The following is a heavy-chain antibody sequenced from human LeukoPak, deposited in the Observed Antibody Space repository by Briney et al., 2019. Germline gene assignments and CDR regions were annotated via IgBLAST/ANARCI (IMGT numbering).Heavy chain of an antibody. CDR2: IYYSGST. V-gene: IGHV4-59*01. D-gene: IGHD4-23*01. CDR3: ARATVVTPFDY. Sequence: SETLSLTCTVSGGSISSYHWNWIRQPPGKGLEWIGYIYYSGSTNYNPSLKSRVTISVDMSKNQFSLNLSTVTAADTAVYYCARATVVTPFDYWGQGTLVTVSS. CDR1: GGSISSYH. J-gene: IGHJ4*02.